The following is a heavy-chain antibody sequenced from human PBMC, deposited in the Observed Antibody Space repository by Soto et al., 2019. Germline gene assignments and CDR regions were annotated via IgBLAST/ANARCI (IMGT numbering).Heavy chain of an antibody. V-gene: IGHV3-7*01. D-gene: IGHD2-8*01. Sequence: GGSLRLSCAASGFTFSNYWMSWVRQAPGKGLEWVANIKQDGSQKYYVDSVRGRFTISRDNAKNSLYLQMNSLRAEDTAVYYCAKDKRLNGYFDYWGQGTLVTVSS. CDR1: GFTFSNYW. CDR3: AKDKRLNGYFDY. CDR2: IKQDGSQK. J-gene: IGHJ4*02.